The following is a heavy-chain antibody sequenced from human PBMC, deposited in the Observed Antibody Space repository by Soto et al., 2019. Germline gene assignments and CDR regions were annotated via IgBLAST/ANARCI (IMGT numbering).Heavy chain of an antibody. CDR2: ISTGGAYM. V-gene: IGHV3-21*06. D-gene: IGHD2-15*01. J-gene: IGHJ4*02. CDR1: GFTFRNYN. CDR3: ERDIASPGVDYFVA. Sequence: EVQLVESGGGLVKAGGSLRLFCTASGFTFRNYNMHWVRQAPGKGLEWVSTISTGGAYMFYADSVKGRFTISRDNAQNSLFLQLDSQRAEDTSVYYCERDIASPGVDYFVARGQGTLFTVS.